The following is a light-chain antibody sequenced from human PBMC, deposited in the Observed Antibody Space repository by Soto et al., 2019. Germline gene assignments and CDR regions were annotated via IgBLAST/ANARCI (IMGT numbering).Light chain of an antibody. J-gene: IGKJ4*01. CDR1: QSVSSN. V-gene: IGKV3-11*01. CDR3: QQRTSWPLT. CDR2: DAS. Sequence: EIVLTQSPATLSLSPGERATLSRRASQSVSSNLGWYQQKPGQAPRLLIYDASNRATGIPARFSGSGSGTDFTVTISSLEPEDFAVYYCQQRTSWPLTFGGGTKVEIK.